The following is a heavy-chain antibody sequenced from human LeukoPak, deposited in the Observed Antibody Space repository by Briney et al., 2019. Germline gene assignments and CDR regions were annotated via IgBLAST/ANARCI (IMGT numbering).Heavy chain of an antibody. Sequence: SETLSLTCTVSGGSISSYYWSWIRQPPGKGLEWIGYIYYSGSTNYNPSLKSRVIISVDTSKNQFSLKLSSVTAADTAVYYCARQNSGNSYDYWGQGTLVTVSS. CDR2: IYYSGST. V-gene: IGHV4-59*08. D-gene: IGHD1-26*01. CDR3: ARQNSGNSYDY. CDR1: GGSISSYY. J-gene: IGHJ4*02.